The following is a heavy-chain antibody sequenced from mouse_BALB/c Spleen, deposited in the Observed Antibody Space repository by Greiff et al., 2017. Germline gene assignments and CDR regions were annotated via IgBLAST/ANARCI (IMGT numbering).Heavy chain of an antibody. CDR3: ARSGYGGGYAMDY. V-gene: IGHV1-55*01. D-gene: IGHD2-14*01. CDR2: IYPGSGST. CDR1: GYNFTSYW. J-gene: IGHJ4*01. Sequence: QVQLQQPGAELVKPGTSVKLSCKASGYNFTSYWINWVKLRPGQGLEWIGDIYPGSGSTKYNEKFKSKATLTVDTSSSTAYMQLSSLSSEDSALYASARSGYGGGYAMDYWGQGTSVTVSS.